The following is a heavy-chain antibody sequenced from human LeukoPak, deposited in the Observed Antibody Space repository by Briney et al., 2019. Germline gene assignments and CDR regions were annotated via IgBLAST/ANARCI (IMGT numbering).Heavy chain of an antibody. D-gene: IGHD5-24*01. V-gene: IGHV4-34*01. CDR3: ARLRLHGYKDY. Sequence: PSETLSLTCAVYGGSFSGYYWSWIRQPPGKGLEWIGSIYYSGSTYYNPSLKSRVTMSVDTSKNQFSLKLSSVTAADTAVYYCARLRLHGYKDYWGQGTLVTVSS. CDR1: GGSFSGYY. CDR2: IYYSGST. J-gene: IGHJ4*02.